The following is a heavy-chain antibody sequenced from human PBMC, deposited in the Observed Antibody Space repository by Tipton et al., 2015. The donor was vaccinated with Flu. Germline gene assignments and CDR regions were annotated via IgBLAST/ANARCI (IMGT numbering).Heavy chain of an antibody. CDR1: GYNFSGSY. CDR2: INPNTGAT. V-gene: IGHV1-2*02. J-gene: IGHJ4*02. CDR3: ARLSTL. Sequence: QSGPEVKQPGASVKVSCRASGYNFSGSYLHWVRQAPGQGLDCVGWINPNTGATNYAPRFQGRVTMTRDTSINTVSLHLTGLTYDDTAVYYCARLSTLWGQGTLVTVSS.